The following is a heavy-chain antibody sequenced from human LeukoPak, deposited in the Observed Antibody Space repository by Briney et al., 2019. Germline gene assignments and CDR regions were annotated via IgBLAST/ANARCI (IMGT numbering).Heavy chain of an antibody. J-gene: IGHJ4*02. CDR3: ARADYDFLAGLDY. CDR1: GGSISSGGYY. CDR2: IYYSGST. Sequence: PSETLSLTCTVSGGSISSGGYYWRWIRQHPGKGLEWIGYIYYSGSTYYNPSLKSRVTISVDTSKNQFSLKLSSVTAADTAVYYCARADYDFLAGLDYWGQGTLVTVSS. V-gene: IGHV4-31*03. D-gene: IGHD3-3*01.